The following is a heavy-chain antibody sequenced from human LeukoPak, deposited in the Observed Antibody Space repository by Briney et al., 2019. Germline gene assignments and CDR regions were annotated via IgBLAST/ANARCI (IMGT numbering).Heavy chain of an antibody. CDR1: GFIVSRNY. CDR3: AREDHVRGTFDI. CDR2: IYSGGSP. Sequence: GGSLRLSCAASGFIVSRNYMSWVRQAPGKGLEWVSDIYSGGSPCYADSVKGRFTISRDISKNTVYLQMNSLRVEDTAVYYCAREDHVRGTFDIWGQGTMVTVSS. D-gene: IGHD3-10*02. V-gene: IGHV3-53*01. J-gene: IGHJ3*02.